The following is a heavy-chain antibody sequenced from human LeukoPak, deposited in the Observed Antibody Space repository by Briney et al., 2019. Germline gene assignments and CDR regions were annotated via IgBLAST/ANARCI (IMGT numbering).Heavy chain of an antibody. D-gene: IGHD3-10*01. J-gene: IGHJ4*02. V-gene: IGHV4-59*08. Sequence: SETLSLTCTVSGGSISSYYWSWIRQPPGKGLEWIGYIYYSGSTNYNPSLKSRVTISVDTSKNQFSLKLSSVTAADTAVYYCARSGIAYYYGSGSYSFDCWGQGTLVTVSS. CDR3: ARSGIAYYYGSGSYSFDC. CDR2: IYYSGST. CDR1: GGSISSYY.